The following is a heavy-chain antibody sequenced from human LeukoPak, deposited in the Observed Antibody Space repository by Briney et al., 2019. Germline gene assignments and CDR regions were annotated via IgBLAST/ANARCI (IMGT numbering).Heavy chain of an antibody. Sequence: PSETLSLTCTVSGGSISPYYWSWIRQPPGKGVEWIGYIYYSGSTNYNPSLKSRVTISVDTSKNQFSLKLSSVTAADTAVYYCARAFYPGYYSYMAVWGKGTTVTVSS. D-gene: IGHD3-3*02. CDR3: ARAFYPGYYSYMAV. CDR2: IYYSGST. V-gene: IGHV4-59*01. CDR1: GGSISPYY. J-gene: IGHJ6*03.